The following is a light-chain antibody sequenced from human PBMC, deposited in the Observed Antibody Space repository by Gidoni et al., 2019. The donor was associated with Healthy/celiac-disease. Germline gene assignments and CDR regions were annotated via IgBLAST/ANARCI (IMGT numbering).Light chain of an antibody. Sequence: IVMTQSPDPLAVSLGERATINCKSSQSVLYSSNNKNYLAWYQQKPGQPPKLLIYWASTRESGVPDRFSGSGSGTDFTLTISSLQAEDVAVYYCQQYYSTPLSFGQGTKLEIK. J-gene: IGKJ2*03. CDR1: QSVLYSSNNKNY. CDR3: QQYYSTPLS. V-gene: IGKV4-1*01. CDR2: WAS.